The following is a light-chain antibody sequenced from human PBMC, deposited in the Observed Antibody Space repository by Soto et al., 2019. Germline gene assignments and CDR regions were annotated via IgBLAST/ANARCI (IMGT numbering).Light chain of an antibody. J-gene: IGLJ1*01. CDR2: DVS. Sequence: QSVLTQPASVSGSPGQSITISCTGTSSDLGGYNYVSWYQQHPGKAPKLMIYDVSNRPSGVSNRFSGSKSGNTASLTISGLQAEDEADYYCCSYAGSSTYVFGTGTKLTVL. CDR3: CSYAGSSTYV. V-gene: IGLV2-23*02. CDR1: SSDLGGYNY.